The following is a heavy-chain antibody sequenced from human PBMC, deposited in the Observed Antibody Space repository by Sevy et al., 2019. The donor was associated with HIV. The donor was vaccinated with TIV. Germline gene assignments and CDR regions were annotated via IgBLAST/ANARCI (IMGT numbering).Heavy chain of an antibody. CDR1: GFTFSNYE. CDR2: ISSSGNTV. V-gene: IGHV3-48*03. Sequence: GGSLRLSCAASGFTFSNYEMNWLGQAPGKGLEWVSYISSSGNTVYYAEAVKGRFTISRDNAKNSLYLQMNSLRVEDTAVYYCAEYFYWGQGALVTVSS. CDR3: AEYFY. J-gene: IGHJ4*02.